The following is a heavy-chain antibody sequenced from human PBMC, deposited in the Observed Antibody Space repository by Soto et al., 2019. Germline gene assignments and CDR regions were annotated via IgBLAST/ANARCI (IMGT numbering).Heavy chain of an antibody. CDR3: ARGRRTVTTYYFDY. CDR1: GGSFSGYY. J-gene: IGHJ4*02. CDR2: INHSGST. D-gene: IGHD4-17*01. V-gene: IGHV4-34*01. Sequence: PSETLSLTCAVYGGSFSGYYWSWIRQPPGKGLEWIGEINHSGSTNYNPSLKSRVTISVDTSKNQFSLKLSSVTAADTAVYYCARGRRTVTTYYFDYWGQGTLVTGSS.